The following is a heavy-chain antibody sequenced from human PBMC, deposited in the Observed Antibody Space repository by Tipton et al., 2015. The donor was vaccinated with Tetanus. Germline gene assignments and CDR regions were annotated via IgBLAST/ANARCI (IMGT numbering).Heavy chain of an antibody. Sequence: SLRLSCAASGFTLRSYSMNWVRQAPGKGLEWISYISTTSNTIYYADSVKGRFTISRDNAINSLSLQMSSLRREDTGVYYCAKDRSLSGYLFYYGMDVWGQGTTVTVSS. V-gene: IGHV3-48*01. CDR1: GFTLRSYS. D-gene: IGHD5-18*01. CDR2: ISTTSNTI. CDR3: AKDRSLSGYLFYYGMDV. J-gene: IGHJ6*02.